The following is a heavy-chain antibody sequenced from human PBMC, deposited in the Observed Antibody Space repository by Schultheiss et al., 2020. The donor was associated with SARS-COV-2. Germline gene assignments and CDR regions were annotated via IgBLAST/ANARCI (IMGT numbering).Heavy chain of an antibody. CDR3: AKWGLNGGYGMDV. D-gene: IGHD3-16*01. Sequence: GGSLRLSCAASGFTVSSNEMSWVRQAPGKGLTWVSSITSTNTYIYYADSVKSRFTISRDNSKNTLYLQLNSLRAENTALYYCAKWGLNGGYGMDVWGQGTAVTVSS. J-gene: IGHJ6*02. V-gene: IGHV3-23*01. CDR1: GFTVSSNE. CDR2: ITSTNTYI.